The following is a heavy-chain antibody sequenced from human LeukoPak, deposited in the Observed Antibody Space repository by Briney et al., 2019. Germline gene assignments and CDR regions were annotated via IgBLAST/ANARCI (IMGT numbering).Heavy chain of an antibody. V-gene: IGHV3-64*01. CDR3: ARGRIIRGTSSSYYGMDV. CDR2: ISSNGGTT. Sequence: PGGSLRLSCAASGFTFSSYVMHWVRQAPGKGLEYVSGISSNGGTTYYANSVEGRFTISRDNSENTLSLQMGSLRVEDMAVYYCARGRIIRGTSSSYYGMDVWGQGTTVTVSS. CDR1: GFTFSSYV. D-gene: IGHD2/OR15-2a*01. J-gene: IGHJ6*02.